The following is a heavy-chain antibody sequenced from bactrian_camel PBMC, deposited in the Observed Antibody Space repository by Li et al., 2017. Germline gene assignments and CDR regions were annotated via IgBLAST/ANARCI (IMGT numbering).Heavy chain of an antibody. J-gene: IGHJ4*01. V-gene: IGHV3S53*01. D-gene: IGHD7*01. CDR1: RFSYSTAY. CDR2: LDRDGTT. Sequence: HVQLVESGGGSVQAGGSLRLSCAVSRFSYSTAYMAWFRQTPGKEREGVAALDRDGTTSYADSLKGRFTISRDNAKNTLYLQMNSLKPEDTAVYYCAAEPGRDIALVVGSVGVPDFTYKGQGTQVTVS.